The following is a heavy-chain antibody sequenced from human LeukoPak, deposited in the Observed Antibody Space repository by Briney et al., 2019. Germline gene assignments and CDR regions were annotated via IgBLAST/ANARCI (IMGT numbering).Heavy chain of an antibody. Sequence: SETLSLTCAVYGGSFSGYYWSWIRQPPGKGLEWIGEINHSGSTNYNPSLKSRVTISVDTSKNQFSLKLSSVTAADTAVYYCATLVRGVTKSFDYWGQGTLVTVSS. CDR3: ATLVRGVTKSFDY. CDR1: GGSFSGYY. V-gene: IGHV4-34*01. D-gene: IGHD3-10*01. J-gene: IGHJ4*02. CDR2: INHSGST.